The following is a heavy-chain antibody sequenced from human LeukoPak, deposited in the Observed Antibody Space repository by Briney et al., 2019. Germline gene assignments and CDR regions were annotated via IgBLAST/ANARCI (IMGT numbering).Heavy chain of an antibody. CDR1: GYSFTSYW. CDR2: IYPGDSDT. Sequence: GESLKISCKGSGYSFTSYWIGGVRQMPGEGLEWMGIIYPGDSDTRDSPSFQGLVTISAAKSISTTYLQWRSLKASDTAMSFCARRVVVASTSLGDFDYWGQGTLVTVSS. V-gene: IGHV5-51*01. J-gene: IGHJ4*02. D-gene: IGHD2-15*01. CDR3: ARRVVVASTSLGDFDY.